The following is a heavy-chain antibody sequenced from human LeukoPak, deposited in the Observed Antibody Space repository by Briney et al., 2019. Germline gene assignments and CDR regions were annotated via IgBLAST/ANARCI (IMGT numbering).Heavy chain of an antibody. CDR2: ISGSGGST. Sequence: GGSLRLSCAASGFTFSSYGMSWVRQAPGKGLEWVSGISGSGGSTYYADSVKGRFTISRDNSKNTLYLQMNSLRAEDTAVYYCAKDLNYYDSSGCHWGQGTLVTVSS. D-gene: IGHD3-22*01. J-gene: IGHJ4*02. CDR3: AKDLNYYDSSGCH. CDR1: GFTFSSYG. V-gene: IGHV3-23*01.